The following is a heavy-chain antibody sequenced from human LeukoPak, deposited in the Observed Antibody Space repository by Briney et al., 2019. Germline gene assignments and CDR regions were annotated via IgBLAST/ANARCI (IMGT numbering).Heavy chain of an antibody. Sequence: SETLSLTCAVYGGSFSGYYWSWIRQPPGKGLEWIGEINHSGSTNYNPSLKSRVTISVDTSKNQFSLKLSSVTAADTAVYYCARGRGFWSGYLDYWGQGTLVTVPS. CDR3: ARGRGFWSGYLDY. CDR2: INHSGST. V-gene: IGHV4-34*01. D-gene: IGHD3-3*01. J-gene: IGHJ4*02. CDR1: GGSFSGYY.